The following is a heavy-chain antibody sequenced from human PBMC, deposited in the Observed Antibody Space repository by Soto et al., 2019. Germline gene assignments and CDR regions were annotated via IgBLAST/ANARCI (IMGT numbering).Heavy chain of an antibody. D-gene: IGHD3-22*01. CDR2: ISGSGGST. Sequence: GGSLRLSCAASGFTFSSYAMSWVRQAPGKGLEWVSAISGSGGSTYYADSVKGRFTISRDNSKNTRYLQMNSLRAEDTAVYYCAKDIYDSSGYYVEAFDIWGQGTMVTVSS. CDR1: GFTFSSYA. J-gene: IGHJ3*02. CDR3: AKDIYDSSGYYVEAFDI. V-gene: IGHV3-23*01.